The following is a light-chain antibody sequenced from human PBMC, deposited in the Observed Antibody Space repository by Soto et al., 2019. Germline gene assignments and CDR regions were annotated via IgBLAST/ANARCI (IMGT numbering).Light chain of an antibody. V-gene: IGLV1-44*01. J-gene: IGLJ2*01. Sequence: QSVLTQTPSASGTPGQRVTISCSGSSSKIGSTTVNWYQQLPGTAPKLLIYNNNQRPSGVPDRFSGSKSGTSASLAISGLQSEDEADYYCAAGDDSLNSEVFGGGTKLTVL. CDR3: AAGDDSLNSEV. CDR2: NNN. CDR1: SSKIGSTT.